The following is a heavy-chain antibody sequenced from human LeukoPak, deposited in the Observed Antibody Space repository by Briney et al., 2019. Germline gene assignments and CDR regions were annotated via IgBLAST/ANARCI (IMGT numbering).Heavy chain of an antibody. Sequence: GGSLRLSCAASGFTFDDYAMHWVRQAPGKGLERVSGISWNSGSIGYADSVKGRFTISRDNSKNSLYLLMISLRAEDAALYYFEKSPTLPAAAALFDHGGQGTLVTVSS. CDR3: EKSPTLPAAAALFDH. CDR2: ISWNSGSI. J-gene: IGHJ4*02. D-gene: IGHD6-13*01. CDR1: GFTFDDYA. V-gene: IGHV3-9*01.